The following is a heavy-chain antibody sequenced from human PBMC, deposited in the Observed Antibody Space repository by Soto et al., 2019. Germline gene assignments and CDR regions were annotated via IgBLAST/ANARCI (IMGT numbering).Heavy chain of an antibody. Sequence: GESLKISCEASGFTFSTYGLHWVRQAPGKGLECVAVISYDGSDKYYVDSVKGRFTISRDNSKNTVYLQMDSLRGEDTAIYYCAKDRGLRWRNGYFYGMDVWGQGTTVTVSS. J-gene: IGHJ6*02. CDR1: GFTFSTYG. CDR2: ISYDGSDK. D-gene: IGHD4-17*01. CDR3: AKDRGLRWRNGYFYGMDV. V-gene: IGHV3-30*18.